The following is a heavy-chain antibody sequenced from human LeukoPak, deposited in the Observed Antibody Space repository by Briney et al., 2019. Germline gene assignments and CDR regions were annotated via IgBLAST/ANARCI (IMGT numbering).Heavy chain of an antibody. J-gene: IGHJ4*02. V-gene: IGHV1-2*02. CDR3: APIAEAYTSWWKV. CDR1: GYTFTGYY. Sequence: ASVKVSCKASGYTFTGYYMHWVRQAPGQGLEWMGWINPNSGGTNYAQKFKGRVTMTRDTSISTAYLEVRSLTSDDTAVYYCAPIAEAYTSWWKVWGQGTLVTVSS. D-gene: IGHD3-16*01. CDR2: INPNSGGT.